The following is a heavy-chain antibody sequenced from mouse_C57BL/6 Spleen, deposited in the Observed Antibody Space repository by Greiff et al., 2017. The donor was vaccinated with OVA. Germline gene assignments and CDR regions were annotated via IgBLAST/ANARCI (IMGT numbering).Heavy chain of an antibody. CDR1: GYAFSSYW. CDR2: IYPGDGDT. J-gene: IGHJ3*01. Sequence: VQLQQSGAELVKPGASVKISCKASGYAFSSYWMNWVKQRPGKGLEWIGQIYPGDGDTNYNGKFKGKATLTAYKSSSTAYMQLSSLTSEDSAVYFCARGNYDYFFAYWGQGTLVTVSA. CDR3: ARGNYDYFFAY. V-gene: IGHV1-80*01. D-gene: IGHD2-4*01.